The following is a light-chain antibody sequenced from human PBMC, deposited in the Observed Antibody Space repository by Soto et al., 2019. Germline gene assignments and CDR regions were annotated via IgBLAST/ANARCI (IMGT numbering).Light chain of an antibody. CDR2: GAS. J-gene: IGKJ5*01. V-gene: IGKV3-15*01. Sequence: EIVMTQSPPTLCVSPGERATLSCRASQSVSANIAWYQQKPGQAPRLLIYGASTRATGIPARFSGSGSGTEFTLSISSLQSEDCAIYYCQQYHTWPITFGGGTRLEIK. CDR1: QSVSAN. CDR3: QQYHTWPIT.